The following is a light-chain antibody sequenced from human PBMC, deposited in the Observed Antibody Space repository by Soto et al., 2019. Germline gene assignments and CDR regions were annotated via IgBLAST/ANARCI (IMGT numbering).Light chain of an antibody. CDR2: GAS. V-gene: IGKV3-15*01. Sequence: EVVMTQSPATLSVSPGERATLSCRAIQSVSSNLAWYQQKPGQAPRLLIYGASTRATGIPARFSGSGSGTEFTLTISSLQSEDFAIYYCQHRSSWPRMYTFGQGTKVAIK. CDR1: QSVSSN. CDR3: QHRSSWPRMYT. J-gene: IGKJ2*01.